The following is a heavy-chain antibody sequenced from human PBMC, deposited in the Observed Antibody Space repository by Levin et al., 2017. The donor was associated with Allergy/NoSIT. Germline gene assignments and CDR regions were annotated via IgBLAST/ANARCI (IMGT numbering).Heavy chain of an antibody. D-gene: IGHD5-18*01. CDR3: ARASLKGSYGVYWYFDL. CDR2: ISSSSSTI. Sequence: SCAASGFTFSSYSMNWVRQAPGKGLEWVSYISSSSSTIYYADSVKGRFTISRDNAKNSLYLQMNSLRAEDTAVYYCARASLKGSYGVYWYFDLWGRGTLVTVSS. CDR1: GFTFSSYS. J-gene: IGHJ2*01. V-gene: IGHV3-48*01.